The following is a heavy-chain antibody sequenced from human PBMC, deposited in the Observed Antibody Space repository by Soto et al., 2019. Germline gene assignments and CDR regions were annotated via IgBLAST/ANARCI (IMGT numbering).Heavy chain of an antibody. Sequence: QVQLQQWGAGLLKPSETLSLTRAVYGGSFSGYYWSWIRQPPGKGLEWIGEINHSGSTNYNPSLKSRVTISVDTSKNQFSLKLSSVTAADTAVYYCARSDGYNSYYFDYWGQGTLVTVSS. CDR3: ARSDGYNSYYFDY. D-gene: IGHD5-12*01. CDR1: GGSFSGYY. CDR2: INHSGST. V-gene: IGHV4-34*01. J-gene: IGHJ4*02.